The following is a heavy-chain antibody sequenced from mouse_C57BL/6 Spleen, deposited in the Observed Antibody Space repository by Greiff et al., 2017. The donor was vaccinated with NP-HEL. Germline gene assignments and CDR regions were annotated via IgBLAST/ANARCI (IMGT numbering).Heavy chain of an antibody. D-gene: IGHD2-5*01. CDR1: GYSFTGYY. CDR2: INPSTGGT. Sequence: EVQLQQSGPELVKPGASVKISCKASGYSFTGYYMNWVKQSPEKSLEWIGEINPSTGGTTYNQKFKAKATLTVDKSSSTAYMQLKSLTSEDSAVYYCATYYSNLYNFDYWGQGTTLTVSS. J-gene: IGHJ2*01. CDR3: ATYYSNLYNFDY. V-gene: IGHV1-42*01.